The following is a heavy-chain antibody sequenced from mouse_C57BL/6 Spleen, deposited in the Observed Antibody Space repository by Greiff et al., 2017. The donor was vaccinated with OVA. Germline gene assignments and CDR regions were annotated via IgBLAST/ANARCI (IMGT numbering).Heavy chain of an antibody. J-gene: IGHJ4*01. D-gene: IGHD1-1*01. CDR1: GYTFTSYW. CDR3: ARGYYGSSPYYYAMDY. CDR2: IHPNSGST. V-gene: IGHV1-64*01. Sequence: QVQLQQPGAELVKPGASVKLSCKASGYTFTSYWMHWVKQRPGHGLEWIGMIHPNSGSTNYNEKFKSKATLTVDKASSTAYMQLSSLTSEDSAVYYCARGYYGSSPYYYAMDYWGQGTSVTVSS.